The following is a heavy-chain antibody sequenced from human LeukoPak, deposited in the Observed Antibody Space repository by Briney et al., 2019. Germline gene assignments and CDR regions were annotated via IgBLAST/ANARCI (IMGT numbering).Heavy chain of an antibody. J-gene: IGHJ6*03. CDR3: AREATVTKYYYMDV. CDR1: GYSISSSSYY. V-gene: IGHV4-39*07. Sequence: SETLSLTCTVSGYSISSSSYYWGWIRQPPGKGLEWIGSIYYSGSTYYNPSLKSRVTISVDTSKNQFSLKLSSVTAADTAVYYCAREATVTKYYYMDVWGKGTTVTVSS. D-gene: IGHD4-17*01. CDR2: IYYSGST.